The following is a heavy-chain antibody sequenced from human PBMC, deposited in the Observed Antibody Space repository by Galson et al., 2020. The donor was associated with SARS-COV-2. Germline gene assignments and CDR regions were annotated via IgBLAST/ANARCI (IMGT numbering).Heavy chain of an antibody. Sequence: RGLEWLGRAYYRSKWHYDYAESVNSRIIISPDTSKNQISLQLNSVTPEDTAMYYCASWRYDHWGQGTLVTVSS. V-gene: IGHV6-1*01. J-gene: IGHJ4*02. CDR3: ASWRYDH. CDR2: AYYRSKWHY.